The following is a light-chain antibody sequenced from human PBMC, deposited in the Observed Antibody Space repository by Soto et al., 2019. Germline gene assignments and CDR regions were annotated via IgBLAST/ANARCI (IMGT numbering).Light chain of an antibody. V-gene: IGLV2-11*01. CDR3: CSYAGSSGWV. Sequence: QSALTQPRSVSGSPGQSVTISCTGTSSDVGGYNYVSWYQQHPGKAPNLMIYDVSQRPSGVPDRFAGSKSGNTASLTISGLQAEDEADYYCCSYAGSSGWVFGGGTKLTVL. CDR1: SSDVGGYNY. J-gene: IGLJ3*02. CDR2: DVS.